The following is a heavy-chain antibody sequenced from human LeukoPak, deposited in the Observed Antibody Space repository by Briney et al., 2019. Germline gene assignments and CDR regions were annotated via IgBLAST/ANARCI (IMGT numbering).Heavy chain of an antibody. D-gene: IGHD6-19*01. Sequence: SETLSLTCAVYGGSFSGYYWSWIRQPPGKGLEWIGEINHSGSTNYNPSLKSRVTISVDTSKNQFSLKLSSVTAADTAVYYCARVTNGWIYYYYGMDVWGQGTTVTVSS. CDR3: ARVTNGWIYYYYGMDV. J-gene: IGHJ6*02. CDR1: GGSFSGYY. CDR2: INHSGST. V-gene: IGHV4-34*01.